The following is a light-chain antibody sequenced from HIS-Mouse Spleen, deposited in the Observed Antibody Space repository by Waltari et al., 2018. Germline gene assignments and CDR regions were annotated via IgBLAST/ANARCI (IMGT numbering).Light chain of an antibody. Sequence: QSVLTQPPSASGTPGQRVTISCSGSSSNIRSNYVYWYQQPPGTAPKLMIYEVSNRPSGVSNRFSGSKSGNTASLTISGLQAEDEADYYCSSYTSSSTLVFGGGTKLTVL. V-gene: IGLV2-14*01. CDR1: SSNIRSNY. CDR3: SSYTSSSTLV. CDR2: EVS. J-gene: IGLJ3*02.